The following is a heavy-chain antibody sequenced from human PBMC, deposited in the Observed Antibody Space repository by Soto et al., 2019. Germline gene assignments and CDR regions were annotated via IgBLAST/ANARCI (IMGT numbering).Heavy chain of an antibody. CDR1: GFTFVNYA. J-gene: IGHJ6*02. V-gene: IGHV3-30-3*01. D-gene: IGHD6-13*01. CDR3: ARAQGIAEVFYYYFGMDV. CDR2: ISYHGSTT. Sequence: PXGSLRLSCAASGFTFVNYAMHWVRQAPGKGLEWVAVISYHGSTTYYADSVKGRFTISRDDSKDPLYLQMNSLRAEDTAIYYCARAQGIAEVFYYYFGMDVWGQGTTVTVSS.